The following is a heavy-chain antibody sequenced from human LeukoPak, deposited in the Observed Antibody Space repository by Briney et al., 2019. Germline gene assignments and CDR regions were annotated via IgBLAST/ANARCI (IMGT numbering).Heavy chain of an antibody. Sequence: APVKVSCKASGYTFTSYGISWVRQAPGQGLEWMGWISAYNGNTNYAQKLQGRVTMTTDTSTSTAYMELRSLRSDDTAVYYCARDFPNWNYGSGGWFDPWGQGTLVTVSS. CDR3: ARDFPNWNYGSGGWFDP. CDR1: GYTFTSYG. D-gene: IGHD1-7*01. V-gene: IGHV1-18*01. J-gene: IGHJ5*02. CDR2: ISAYNGNT.